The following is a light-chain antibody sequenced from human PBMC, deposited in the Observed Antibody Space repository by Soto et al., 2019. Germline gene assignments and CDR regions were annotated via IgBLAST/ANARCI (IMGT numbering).Light chain of an antibody. J-gene: IGLJ3*02. CDR2: GNS. V-gene: IGLV1-40*01. CDR3: QSYDSSLSAWV. Sequence: QSVLTQPPSVSGAPGQRVTISCTESSSNIGAGYDVHWYQQLPGTAPKLLIYGNSNRPSGVLDRFSGSKSGTSASLAITGLQAEDEADYYCQSYDSSLSAWVFGGGTKLTVL. CDR1: SSNIGAGYD.